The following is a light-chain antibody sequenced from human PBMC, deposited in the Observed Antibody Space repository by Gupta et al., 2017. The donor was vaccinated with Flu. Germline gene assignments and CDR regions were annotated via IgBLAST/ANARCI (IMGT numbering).Light chain of an antibody. Sequence: FMLPPPRSVSASPGKTVTISCTRSRGNIAGNYVQWYQQRPGRAPIIVIYEDNQRPSGVPDRFSGSNDGTSNSAALTIAGLKNEDEDDYYGQADDRKNVVFGGGTKVTVL. V-gene: IGLV6-57*03. CDR1: RGNIAGNY. CDR2: EDN. CDR3: QADDRKNVV. J-gene: IGLJ2*01.